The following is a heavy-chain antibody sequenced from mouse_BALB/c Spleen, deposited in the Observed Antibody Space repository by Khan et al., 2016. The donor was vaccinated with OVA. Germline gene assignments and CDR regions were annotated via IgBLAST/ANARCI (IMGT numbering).Heavy chain of an antibody. CDR2: IYPGTGST. CDR1: GYIFTSYW. J-gene: IGHJ4*01. Sequence: QVQLQQSGAELVRPGASVKLSCKTSGYIFTSYWIHWVKQRSGQGLEWIARIYPGTGSTYSNEKFKGKATLTADKSSSTAYMQLSSRKSEDSAGYCWARGGDDNHAMDYWGQGTSVTVSS. CDR3: ARGGDDNHAMDY. V-gene: IGHV1S132*01. D-gene: IGHD1-3*01.